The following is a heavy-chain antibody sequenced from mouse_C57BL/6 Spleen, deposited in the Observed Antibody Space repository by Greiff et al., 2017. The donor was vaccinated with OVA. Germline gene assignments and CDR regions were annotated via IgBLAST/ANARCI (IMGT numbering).Heavy chain of an antibody. D-gene: IGHD2-5*01. V-gene: IGHV1-15*01. CDR2: IDPETGGT. CDR3: TRPRLYSHYLFDD. J-gene: IGHJ3*01. Sequence: QVQLQQSGAELVRPGASVTLSCKASGYTFTDYEMHWVKQTPVHGLEWIGAIDPETGGTDYNQKFQGKATLTADKSSSTAYMELSSLTSEDSSVYYCTRPRLYSHYLFDDWGPGTLVTVSA. CDR1: GYTFTDYE.